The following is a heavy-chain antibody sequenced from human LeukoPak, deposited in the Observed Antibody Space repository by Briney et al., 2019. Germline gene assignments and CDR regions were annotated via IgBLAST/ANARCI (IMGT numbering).Heavy chain of an antibody. CDR2: ISTSSSYI. V-gene: IGHV3-21*01. CDR1: GFAFSSYT. D-gene: IGHD2-15*01. CDR3: ARDHCSGGSCPSYYYYYMDV. J-gene: IGHJ6*03. Sequence: GGSLRLSCAASGFAFSSYTMNWVRQAPGKGLEWVSSISTSSSYIYYADSVKGRFTISRDNAKNSLYLQMNSLRAEDTAVYYCARDHCSGGSCPSYYYYYMDVWGKGTTVTVSS.